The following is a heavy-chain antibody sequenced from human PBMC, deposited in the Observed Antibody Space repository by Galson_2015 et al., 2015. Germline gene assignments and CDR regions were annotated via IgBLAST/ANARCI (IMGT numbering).Heavy chain of an antibody. V-gene: IGHV3-48*02. J-gene: IGHJ4*02. D-gene: IGHD1-26*01. CDR3: ARDPWRGSYKVFYFDY. CDR1: GFTFSSYT. CDR2: ISSSSATI. Sequence: SLRLSCAASGFTFSSYTISWVRQAPGKGLEWVSYISSSSATIYYADSVKGRFTISRDNAKNSLYLQMNSLRDEDTAVYYCARDPWRGSYKVFYFDYWGQGTLVTVSP.